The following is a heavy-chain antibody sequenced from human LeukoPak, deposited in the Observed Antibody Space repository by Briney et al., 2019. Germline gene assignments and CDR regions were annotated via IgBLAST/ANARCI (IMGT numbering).Heavy chain of an antibody. CDR1: GFTFSDYY. D-gene: IGHD6-13*01. CDR2: ISSSGSTI. CDR3: ARDPQDSSSWYFDY. J-gene: IGHJ4*02. Sequence: PGGSLRLSCAASGFTFSDYYMSWIRQAPGKGLEWVSYISSSGSTIYYADSVKGRFTISRDNAKNSLYLQMNSLRVEDTAVYYCARDPQDSSSWYFDYWGQGTLVTVSS. V-gene: IGHV3-11*04.